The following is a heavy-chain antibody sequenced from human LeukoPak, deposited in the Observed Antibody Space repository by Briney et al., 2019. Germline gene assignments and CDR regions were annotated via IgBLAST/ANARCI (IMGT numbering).Heavy chain of an antibody. Sequence: ASVKVSCKASGYTFTNYDINWVRQASGQGLEWTGWMNPSNGNTDYAQKFQGRVTMTRNTSISTAYMELSSLRSEDTAVYYCARDYYGSGSSRGYWGQGTLVTVSS. CDR1: GYTFTNYD. CDR2: MNPSNGNT. J-gene: IGHJ4*02. CDR3: ARDYYGSGSSRGY. D-gene: IGHD3-10*01. V-gene: IGHV1-8*01.